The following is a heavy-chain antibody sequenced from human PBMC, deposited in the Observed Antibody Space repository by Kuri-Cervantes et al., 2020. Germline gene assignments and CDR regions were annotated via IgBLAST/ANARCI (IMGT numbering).Heavy chain of an antibody. CDR1: GYTFTSYG. CDR2: ISACNGNT. Sequence: ASVKVSCKASGYTFTSYGISWVRQAPGQGLEWMGWISACNGNTNYAQKLQGRVTMTTDTSTSTAYMELRSLRSDDTAVYYCARWGLRFLDEYGMDVWGQGTTVTVSS. J-gene: IGHJ6*02. D-gene: IGHD3-3*01. CDR3: ARWGLRFLDEYGMDV. V-gene: IGHV1-18*01.